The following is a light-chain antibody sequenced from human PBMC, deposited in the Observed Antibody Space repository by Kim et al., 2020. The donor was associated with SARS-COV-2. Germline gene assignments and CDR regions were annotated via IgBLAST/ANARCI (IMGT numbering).Light chain of an antibody. CDR1: QRGSSN. J-gene: IGKJ2*01. V-gene: IGKV3-15*01. Sequence: SPGERATLSCRSSQRGSSNLAWYQQKPGQAPRLLIYGASTRATGIPARFSGTGSGTEFTLTISSLQSEDFAVYYCQQYNNWPPRYTFGQGTKLEI. CDR3: QQYNNWPPRYT. CDR2: GAS.